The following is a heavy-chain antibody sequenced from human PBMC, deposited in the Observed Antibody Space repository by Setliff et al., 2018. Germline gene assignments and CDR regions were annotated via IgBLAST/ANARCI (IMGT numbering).Heavy chain of an antibody. CDR3: FGAGTCSY. V-gene: IGHV3-7*01. CDR2: INPDGSEK. CDR1: GFTYNNCW. Sequence: GGSLRLSCGASGFTYNNCWVSWVRQAPGKGLEWLASINPDGSEKYYVDSVKGRFTISRDNAKNSLSLQMNSLRTEDTVVYYCFGAGTCSYWGQGTLVTVSS. J-gene: IGHJ4*02. D-gene: IGHD3-10*01.